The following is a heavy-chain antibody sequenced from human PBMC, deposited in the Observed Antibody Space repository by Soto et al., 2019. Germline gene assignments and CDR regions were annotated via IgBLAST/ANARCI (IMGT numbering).Heavy chain of an antibody. CDR1: GFTFSSYA. CDR3: AKDRALYCSGGSCYAPDY. Sequence: GGSLRLSCAASGFTFSSYAMSWVRQAPGKGLEWVSAISGSGGSTYYADSVKGRFTISSDNSKNTLYLQMNSLRAEDTAVYYCAKDRALYCSGGSCYAPDYWGQGTLVTVSS. V-gene: IGHV3-23*01. D-gene: IGHD2-15*01. CDR2: ISGSGGST. J-gene: IGHJ4*02.